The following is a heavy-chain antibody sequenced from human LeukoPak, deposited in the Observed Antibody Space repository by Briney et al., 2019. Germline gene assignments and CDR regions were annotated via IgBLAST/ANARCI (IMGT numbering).Heavy chain of an antibody. J-gene: IGHJ4*02. CDR2: IKPYSGAT. CDR1: GYTFTDHH. V-gene: IGHV1-2*02. D-gene: IGHD3-9*01. CDR3: ARAGVGDILTGLDH. Sequence: ASVKVSCKASGYTFTDHHIHWVRQAPGQGLEWMGWIKPYSGATSSPQKFQDRVTMTRDTFISTGYMELSSLRSDDTAVYYCARAGVGDILTGLDHWGQGTLVTVSS.